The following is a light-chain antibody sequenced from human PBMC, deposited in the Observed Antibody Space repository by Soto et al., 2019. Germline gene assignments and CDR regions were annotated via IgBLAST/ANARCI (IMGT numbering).Light chain of an antibody. CDR1: QSLVYSDGVTY. Sequence: DVVMTQSPLSLPVTLGQPASISCRSSQSLVYSDGVTYLNWFHQRPGQSPRCLFYKVSDRDSGVPDRFSGSGSGTDFTLKISRVEAEDVGIYYCMQGTHWPYTFGQGTNLEIK. CDR3: MQGTHWPYT. CDR2: KVS. J-gene: IGKJ2*01. V-gene: IGKV2-30*01.